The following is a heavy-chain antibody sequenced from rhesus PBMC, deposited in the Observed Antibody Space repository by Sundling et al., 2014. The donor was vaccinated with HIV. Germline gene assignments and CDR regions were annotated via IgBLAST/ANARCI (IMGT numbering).Heavy chain of an antibody. J-gene: IGHJ5-1*01. CDR2: ISGSIGNT. CDR1: GGSISGRYY. V-gene: IGHV4-173*01. Sequence: QVHLQESGPGLVKPSETLSLTCAVSGGSISGRYYWSWIRQPPGKGLEWIGRISGSIGNTDYNPSLKNRVTISPDTSKNQFSLNLSSVTAADTALYYCARSNPLYLDFDVWGPGVLVTVSS. CDR3: ARSNPLYLDFDV. D-gene: IGHD3-3*01.